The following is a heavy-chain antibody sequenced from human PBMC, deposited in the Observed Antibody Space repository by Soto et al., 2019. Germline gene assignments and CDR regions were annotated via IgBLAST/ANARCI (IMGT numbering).Heavy chain of an antibody. CDR1: GFIFSRDS. J-gene: IGHJ4*02. V-gene: IGHV3-21*01. CDR2: IGTSGSYI. D-gene: IGHD1-26*01. Sequence: GGSLRLSCAVSGFIFSRDSMNWVRQAPGKGLEWVSSIGTSGSYIYDTDSVKGRFTISRDNTKDSLYLQMNSLRAEDTAIYYCARGSAFIGLDYWDQGT. CDR3: ARGSAFIGLDY.